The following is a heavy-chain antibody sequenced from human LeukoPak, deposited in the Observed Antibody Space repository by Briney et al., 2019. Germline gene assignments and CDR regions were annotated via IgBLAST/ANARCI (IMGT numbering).Heavy chain of an antibody. CDR1: GYTFTSYD. CDR3: ARGRSADY. Sequence: ASVKVSCKASGYTFTSYDINWVRQASGQGLEWMGWMNPKSGNTAYAQKFQGRVTMTRDTSISTAYMELSRLRSDDTAVYYCARGRSADYWGQGTLVTVSS. CDR2: MNPKSGNT. V-gene: IGHV1-8*02. J-gene: IGHJ4*02.